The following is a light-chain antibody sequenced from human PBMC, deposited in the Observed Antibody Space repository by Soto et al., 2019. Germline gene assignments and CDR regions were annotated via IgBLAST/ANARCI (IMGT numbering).Light chain of an antibody. CDR3: QQYNNWPRT. V-gene: IGKV3-20*01. J-gene: IGKJ1*01. Sequence: EIVLTQSPGTLSLSPGERATLSFRASQSVSSGFLAWYQQKPGQAPRLLIYGASSRATGIPDRFSGSGSGTDFTLTISRLEPEDFAVYYCQQYNNWPRTFGQGTKVDIK. CDR2: GAS. CDR1: QSVSSGF.